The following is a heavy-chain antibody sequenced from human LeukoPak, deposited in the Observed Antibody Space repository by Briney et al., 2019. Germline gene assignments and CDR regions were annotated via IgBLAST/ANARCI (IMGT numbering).Heavy chain of an antibody. V-gene: IGHV3-9*01. Sequence: GRSLRLSCAASGFTFDDYAMHWVRQAPGKGLEWVSGISWNSGSIGYADSVKGRFTISRDNAKNSLYLQMNSLRAEDTALYYCAKATITMVRGVTYFDYWGQGTLVTVSS. CDR1: GFTFDDYA. CDR3: AKATITMVRGVTYFDY. D-gene: IGHD3-10*01. CDR2: ISWNSGSI. J-gene: IGHJ4*02.